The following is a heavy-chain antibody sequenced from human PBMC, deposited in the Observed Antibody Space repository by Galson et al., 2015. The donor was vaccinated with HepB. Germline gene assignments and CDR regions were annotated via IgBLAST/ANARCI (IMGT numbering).Heavy chain of an antibody. CDR2: IYYSGST. CDR1: GGSISSYY. D-gene: IGHD4-17*01. V-gene: IGHV4-59*01. J-gene: IGHJ4*02. Sequence: TLSLTCTVSGGSISSYYWSWIRQPPGKGLEWIGYIYYSGSTNYNPSLKSRVTISVDTSKNQFSLRLSSVTAAHTAVYYCARGVVGVTTGYRFDYWGQGTLVTVSS. CDR3: ARGVVGVTTGYRFDY.